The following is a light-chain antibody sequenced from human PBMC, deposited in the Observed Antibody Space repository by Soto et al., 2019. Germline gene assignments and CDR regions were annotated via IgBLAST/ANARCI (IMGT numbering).Light chain of an antibody. V-gene: IGLV2-14*01. J-gene: IGLJ2*01. Sequence: QSALTQPASVSGSPGQSITISCTGTSSDVGGYNYVSWYQQHPGKAPKLMIYEVSNRPSGVSNRFSGSKSGNTASLTISGIQAEDEADYYCRSYTSSSTPLFGGGTKLTVL. CDR3: RSYTSSSTPL. CDR2: EVS. CDR1: SSDVGGYNY.